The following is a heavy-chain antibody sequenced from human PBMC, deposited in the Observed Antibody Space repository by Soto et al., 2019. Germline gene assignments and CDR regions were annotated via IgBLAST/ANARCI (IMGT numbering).Heavy chain of an antibody. J-gene: IGHJ4*02. V-gene: IGHV4-39*01. D-gene: IGHD3-22*01. CDR1: GGSISSSSYY. CDR2: TYYSGST. Sequence: PSETLSLTCTVSGGSISSSSYYWGWIRQPPGKGLEWIGSTYYSGSTYYNPPLKSRVTISVDTSKNQFSLKLSSVTAADTAVYYCADETYYYDSSGYYENWIFDYWGQGTLVTVSS. CDR3: ADETYYYDSSGYYENWIFDY.